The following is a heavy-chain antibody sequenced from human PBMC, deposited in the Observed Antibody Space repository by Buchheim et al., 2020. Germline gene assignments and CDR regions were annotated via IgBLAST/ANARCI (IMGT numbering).Heavy chain of an antibody. Sequence: QVQLVESGGGVVQPGRSLRLSCAASGFTLTSYGMHWVRQAPGKGLEWVAVIWSDGSNKYYADSVKGRFTISRDNSKNKVYLQMNSLRVEDTAVYYCAKENYFHSSAYVGDYWGQGTL. J-gene: IGHJ4*02. V-gene: IGHV3-33*06. CDR2: IWSDGSNK. CDR3: AKENYFHSSAYVGDY. D-gene: IGHD3-22*01. CDR1: GFTLTSYG.